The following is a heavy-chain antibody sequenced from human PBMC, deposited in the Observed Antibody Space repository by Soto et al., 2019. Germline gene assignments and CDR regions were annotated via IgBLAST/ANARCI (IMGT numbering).Heavy chain of an antibody. D-gene: IGHD2-2*01. Sequence: QVQLVQSGAEVKKPGASVKVSCKASGYTFTSYGISWVRQAPGQGLEWMGWISAYNGNTNYAQKLQGRVTMTTDTSTSTAYMERRSLRSDDTAVYYCARITLDDPSPAAIYDYYYYYMDVWGKGTTVTVSS. V-gene: IGHV1-18*01. CDR2: ISAYNGNT. CDR3: ARITLDDPSPAAIYDYYYYYMDV. CDR1: GYTFTSYG. J-gene: IGHJ6*03.